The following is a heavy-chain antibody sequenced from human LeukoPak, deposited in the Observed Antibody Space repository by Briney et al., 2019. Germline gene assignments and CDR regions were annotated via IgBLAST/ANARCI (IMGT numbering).Heavy chain of an antibody. D-gene: IGHD2-21*02. J-gene: IGHJ5*01. V-gene: IGHV4-34*01. CDR2: INHSGST. CDR3: ARRTGDSNGRWFDS. CDR1: GGSFSGYY. Sequence: PSETLSLTCAVYGGSFSGYYWSWIRQPPGKGLEWIGEINHSGSTNYNPSLKSRVTISVDTSKNQFSLKLSSVAAADTAVYYCARRTGDSNGRWFDSWGQGTLVTVSS.